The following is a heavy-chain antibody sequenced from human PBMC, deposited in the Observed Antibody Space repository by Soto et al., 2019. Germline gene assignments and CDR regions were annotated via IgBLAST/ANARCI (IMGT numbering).Heavy chain of an antibody. J-gene: IGHJ6*02. CDR3: ATQFHHCGGDCYRGPYFGMDV. V-gene: IGHV1-2*02. CDR1: GYTFTGYY. Sequence: SVKVSCKASGYTFTGYYVLWVRQAPGQGPECMGWINPYTGGTNYAQKFQGRVTMTRDMSISTAYMELSKLISDDTAVYYCATQFHHCGGDCYRGPYFGMDVWGQGTTVTVSS. CDR2: INPYTGGT. D-gene: IGHD2-21*02.